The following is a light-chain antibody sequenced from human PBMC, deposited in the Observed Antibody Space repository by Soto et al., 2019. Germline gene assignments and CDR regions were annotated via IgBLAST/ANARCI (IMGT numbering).Light chain of an antibody. J-gene: IGKJ5*01. CDR3: QQYHNWPPIT. CDR1: HSFSSH. V-gene: IGKV3-15*01. CDR2: GTS. Sequence: IVLTQSPGTLSFSPGDRATLSCRASHSFSSHFLAWYQQKPGQAPRLLIYGTSTRATGIPARFSGSGSGTEFTLTISSLQSEDFAIYYCQQYHNWPPITFGQGTRLEIK.